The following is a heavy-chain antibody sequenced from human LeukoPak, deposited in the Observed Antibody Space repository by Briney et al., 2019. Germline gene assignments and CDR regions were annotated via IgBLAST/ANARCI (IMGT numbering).Heavy chain of an antibody. CDR3: AKDIAEIAVAGTGVAFDY. CDR1: GFIFSSYS. D-gene: IGHD6-19*01. V-gene: IGHV3-21*01. Sequence: GGSLRLSCAASGFIFSSYSMNWVRQAPGKGLEWVSSISSSRSYIYYADSVKGRFTIPRDNAKNSLYLQMNSLRAEDTAVYYCAKDIAEIAVAGTGVAFDYWGQGTLVTVSS. J-gene: IGHJ4*02. CDR2: ISSSRSYI.